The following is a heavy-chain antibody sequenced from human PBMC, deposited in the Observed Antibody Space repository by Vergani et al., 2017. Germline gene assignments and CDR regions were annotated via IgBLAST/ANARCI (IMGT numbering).Heavy chain of an antibody. D-gene: IGHD3-22*01. J-gene: IGHJ4*02. CDR2: IIPNSGGT. V-gene: IGHV1-2*02. Sequence: QVQLVQSGAEVKKPGSSVKVSCKASGGTFSSYTISWVRQAPGQGLEWMGRIIPNSGGTNYAQKFQGRVTMTRDTSISTAYMELSRLRSDDTAVYYCARDLGGVITGFDYWGQGTLVTVSS. CDR1: GGTFSSYT. CDR3: ARDLGGVITGFDY.